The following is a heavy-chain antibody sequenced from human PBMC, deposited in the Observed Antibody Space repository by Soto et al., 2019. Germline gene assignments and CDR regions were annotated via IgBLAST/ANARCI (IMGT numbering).Heavy chain of an antibody. D-gene: IGHD6-6*01. J-gene: IGHJ6*03. Sequence: ASVKVSCKASGYTFTSCYMHWVRQAPGQGLEWMGIINPSGGSTSYAQKFQGRVTMTRDTSTSTVYMELSSLRSEDTAVYYCASRIGGSSSSDYYYYYYMDVWGKGNTVTVS. CDR3: ASRIGGSSSSDYYYYYYMDV. CDR1: GYTFTSCY. CDR2: INPSGGST. V-gene: IGHV1-46*03.